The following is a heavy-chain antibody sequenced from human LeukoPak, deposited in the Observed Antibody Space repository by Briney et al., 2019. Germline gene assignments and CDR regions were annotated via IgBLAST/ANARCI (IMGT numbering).Heavy chain of an antibody. CDR2: ISDNSKNI. D-gene: IGHD1-26*01. Sequence: GGSLRLSCAASGFTFTTYCINWVRQAPGKGLEWVSSISDNSKNIYYADSVKGRFIISRENAKNSLYLQMNSLRAGDTAVYYCARSFSGGSLDVWGKGTTVTVSS. V-gene: IGHV3-21*01. J-gene: IGHJ6*04. CDR3: ARSFSGGSLDV. CDR1: GFTFTTYC.